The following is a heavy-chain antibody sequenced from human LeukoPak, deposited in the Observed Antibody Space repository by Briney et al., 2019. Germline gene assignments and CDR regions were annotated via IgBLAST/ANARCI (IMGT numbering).Heavy chain of an antibody. CDR2: TYYRSKWYN. D-gene: IGHD3-3*01. Sequence: SQTLSLTCAISGDSVSSNSAAWNWIRQSPSRGLEWLGRTYYRSKWYNDYAVSVKSRITINPDTSKNQFSLQLNSVTPEDTAVYYCARGRLEWLSYYYYYMDVWGKGTTVTVSS. J-gene: IGHJ6*03. CDR1: GDSVSSNSAA. V-gene: IGHV6-1*01. CDR3: ARGRLEWLSYYYYYMDV.